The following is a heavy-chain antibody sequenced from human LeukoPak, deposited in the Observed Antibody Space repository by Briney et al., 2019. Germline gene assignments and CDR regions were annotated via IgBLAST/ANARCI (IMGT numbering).Heavy chain of an antibody. D-gene: IGHD3-22*01. Sequence: GGSLRLSCAASGFTFSSYGMHWVRQAPGKGLEWVAVITYDGSNKYYADSVKGRFTISRDNSKNTLYLQMNSLRAEDTAVYYCAKLYYYDSSGYYYPTDYWGQGTLVTVSS. V-gene: IGHV3-30*18. J-gene: IGHJ4*02. CDR2: ITYDGSNK. CDR1: GFTFSSYG. CDR3: AKLYYYDSSGYYYPTDY.